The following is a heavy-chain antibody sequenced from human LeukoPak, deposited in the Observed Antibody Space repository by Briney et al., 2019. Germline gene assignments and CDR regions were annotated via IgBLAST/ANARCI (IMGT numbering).Heavy chain of an antibody. D-gene: IGHD5-12*01. CDR2: INHSGST. CDR3: ARKGWLRFFDY. CDR1: GGSFSGYY. V-gene: IGHV4-34*01. J-gene: IGHJ4*02. Sequence: NASETLSLTCAVYGGSFSGYYWSWLRQPPGKGLEWIGEINHSGSTNYNPSLKSRVTISVDTSKNQFSLKLSSVTAADTAVYYCARKGWLRFFDYWGQGTLVTVSS.